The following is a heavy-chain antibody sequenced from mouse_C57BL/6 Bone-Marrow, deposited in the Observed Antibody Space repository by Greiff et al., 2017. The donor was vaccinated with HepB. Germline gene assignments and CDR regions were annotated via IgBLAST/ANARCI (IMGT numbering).Heavy chain of an antibody. Sequence: QVHVKQPGAELVKPGASVKLSCKASGYTFTSYWMHWVKQRPGQGLEWIGMIHPNSGSTNYNEKFKSKATLTVDKSSSTAYMQLSSLTSEDSAVYYCARPSMDYWGQGTSVTVSS. CDR1: GYTFTSYW. CDR2: IHPNSGST. V-gene: IGHV1-64*01. CDR3: ARPSMDY. J-gene: IGHJ4*01.